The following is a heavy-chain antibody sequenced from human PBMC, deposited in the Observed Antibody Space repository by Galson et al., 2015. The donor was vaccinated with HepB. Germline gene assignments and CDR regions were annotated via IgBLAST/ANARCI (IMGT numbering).Heavy chain of an antibody. D-gene: IGHD3-22*01. Sequence: SLRLSCAASGFTFSSYGMHWVRQAPGKGLEWVAVISYDGSNKYYADSVKGRFTISRDNSKNTLYLQMNSLRAEDTAVYYCAKDPYYDSSGYYLSWVGSGSYGYGMDVWGQGTTVTVSS. CDR3: AKDPYYDSSGYYLSWVGSGSYGYGMDV. J-gene: IGHJ6*02. CDR1: GFTFSSYG. CDR2: ISYDGSNK. V-gene: IGHV3-30*18.